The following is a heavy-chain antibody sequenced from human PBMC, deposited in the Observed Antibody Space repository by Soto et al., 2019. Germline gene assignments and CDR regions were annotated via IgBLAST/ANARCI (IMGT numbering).Heavy chain of an antibody. CDR1: GFTFSSYW. V-gene: IGHV3-33*08. CDR3: ARDYERITMVRGGGHFDY. D-gene: IGHD3-10*01. J-gene: IGHJ4*02. Sequence: GGSLRLSCAASGFTFSSYWMHWVRQAPGKGLEWVAVIWYDGSNKYYADSVKGRFTISRDNSKNTLYLQMNSLRAEDTAVYYCARDYERITMVRGGGHFDYWGQGTLVTVSS. CDR2: IWYDGSNK.